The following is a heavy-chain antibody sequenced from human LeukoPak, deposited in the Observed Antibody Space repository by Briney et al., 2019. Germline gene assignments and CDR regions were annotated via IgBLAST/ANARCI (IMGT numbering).Heavy chain of an antibody. CDR1: GGSISSSNYY. Sequence: SETLSLTCTVSGGSISSSNYYWGWIRQPPGKGLDWIGEINHSGSTNYNPSLKSRVTISVDTSKNQFSLKLSSVTAADTAIYYCARRKSSEYQLLRYYYYYMDVWGTGTTVTISS. CDR2: INHSGST. D-gene: IGHD2-2*01. V-gene: IGHV4-39*07. J-gene: IGHJ6*03. CDR3: ARRKSSEYQLLRYYYYYMDV.